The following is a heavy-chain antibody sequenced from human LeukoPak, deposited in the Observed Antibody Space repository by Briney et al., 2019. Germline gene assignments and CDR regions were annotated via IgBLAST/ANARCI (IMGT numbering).Heavy chain of an antibody. J-gene: IGHJ3*02. Sequence: PGGSLRLSCAASGFTFSSYAMSWVRQAPGKGLEWVSAISGSGGSAYYADSVKGRFTISRDNSKNTLYLQMNSLRAEDTAVYYCANVLRYGGPENAFDIWGQGTMVTVSS. CDR2: ISGSGGSA. CDR1: GFTFSSYA. D-gene: IGHD3-9*01. V-gene: IGHV3-23*01. CDR3: ANVLRYGGPENAFDI.